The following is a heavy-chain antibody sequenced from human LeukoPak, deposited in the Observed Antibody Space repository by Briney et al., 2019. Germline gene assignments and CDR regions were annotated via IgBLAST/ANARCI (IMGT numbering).Heavy chain of an antibody. D-gene: IGHD3-10*01. CDR1: GFTFSSYS. J-gene: IGHJ6*03. CDR3: ARGPAVFGELLSVVHYYYYMDV. CDR2: ISSSSSYI. V-gene: IGHV3-21*01. Sequence: GGSLRLSCAASGFTFSSYSMNWVRQAPGKGLEWVSSISSSSSYIYYADSVKGRFTISRDNAKNSLYLQMNSLRAEDTAVYYCARGPAVFGELLSVVHYYYYMDVWGKGTTVTVSS.